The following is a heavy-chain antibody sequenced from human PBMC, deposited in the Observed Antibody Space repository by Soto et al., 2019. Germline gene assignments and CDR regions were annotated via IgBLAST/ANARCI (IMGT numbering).Heavy chain of an antibody. CDR1: GFTFSNAW. Sequence: EVQLVESGGGLVKPGGSLRLSCAASGFTFSNAWMNWVRQAPGTGLEWVGRIKSKTDGGTTDYAAPVKGRFTISRDDSKNTLYLQMNSLKTEYTAVYYCTTDLIADTEDYWGQGTLVTVSS. J-gene: IGHJ4*02. D-gene: IGHD6-13*01. CDR3: TTDLIADTEDY. CDR2: IKSKTDGGTT. V-gene: IGHV3-15*07.